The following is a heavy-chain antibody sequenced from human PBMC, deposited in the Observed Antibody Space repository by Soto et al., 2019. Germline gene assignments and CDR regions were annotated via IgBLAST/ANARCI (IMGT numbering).Heavy chain of an antibody. CDR2: ISSSSSYI. CDR1: GFTFSSYS. D-gene: IGHD6-6*01. CDR3: ARGRAARDAFDI. V-gene: IGHV3-21*01. J-gene: IGHJ3*02. Sequence: GGSLRLSCAASGFTFSSYSMNWVRQAPGKGLEWVSSISSSSSYIYYADSVKGRFTISRDNAKNSLCLQMNSLRAEDTAVYYCARGRAARDAFDIWGQGTMVTVSS.